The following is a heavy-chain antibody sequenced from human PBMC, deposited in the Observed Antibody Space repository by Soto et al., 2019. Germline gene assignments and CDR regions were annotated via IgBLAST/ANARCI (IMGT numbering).Heavy chain of an antibody. V-gene: IGHV3-7*05. CDR2: IKEDGSDE. D-gene: IGHD3-16*01. J-gene: IGHJ2*01. CDR1: GFSFKSYW. Sequence: EVQLVQSGGDLVQPGGSLRLSCGASGFSFKSYWMSWVRQAPGKGLEWVATIKEDGSDEDYVDSVRGRFTITRDNANSSLYLHLKSLRVEDTAFNYCASPRGSQWGTNYWSSDLWAAAPWSLSPQ. CDR3: ASPRGSQWGTNYWSSDL.